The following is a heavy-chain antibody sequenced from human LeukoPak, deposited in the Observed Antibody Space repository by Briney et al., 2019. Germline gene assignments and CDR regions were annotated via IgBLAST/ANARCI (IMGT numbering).Heavy chain of an antibody. CDR3: ARAFEGIGVVVPAQSSLFYMDV. Sequence: GGSLRLSCAASGFTFSDYYMSLIRQAPGKGLEWVANIKQDGSEKYYVDSVKGRFTISRDNAKNSLYLQMNSLRAEDTAVYYCARAFEGIGVVVPAQSSLFYMDVWGKGTTVTISS. D-gene: IGHD2-2*01. V-gene: IGHV3-7*01. CDR2: IKQDGSEK. CDR1: GFTFSDYY. J-gene: IGHJ6*03.